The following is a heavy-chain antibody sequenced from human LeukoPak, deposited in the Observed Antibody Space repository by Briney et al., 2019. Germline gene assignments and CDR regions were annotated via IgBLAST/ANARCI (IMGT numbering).Heavy chain of an antibody. CDR2: ISGSGGST. Sequence: GGSLRLSCAASGFTFSSYAMSWVRQAPGKGLEWVSAISGSGGSTYYADSVKGRFTISRDNSKNTLYLQMNSLRAEDTAVYYCATQQTTMVRGEIDYWGQGTLVTVSS. D-gene: IGHD3-10*01. CDR1: GFTFSSYA. J-gene: IGHJ4*02. CDR3: ATQQTTMVRGEIDY. V-gene: IGHV3-23*01.